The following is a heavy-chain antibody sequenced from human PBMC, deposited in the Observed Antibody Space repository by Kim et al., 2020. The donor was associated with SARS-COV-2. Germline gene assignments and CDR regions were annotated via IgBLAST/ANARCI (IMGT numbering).Heavy chain of an antibody. J-gene: IGHJ1*01. CDR2: IYSGGNT. D-gene: IGHD3-10*02. CDR3: ATVGFYYVAGYFKY. V-gene: IGHV3-53*01. Sequence: GGSLRLSCAASGYNVTYSYMDWVRQAPGKGVEWVSFIYSGGNTIYADSVKGRPIISRDHSKKTLYLQMNSLRAEDTAVYYCATVGFYYVAGYFKYRGQGT. CDR1: GYNVTYSY.